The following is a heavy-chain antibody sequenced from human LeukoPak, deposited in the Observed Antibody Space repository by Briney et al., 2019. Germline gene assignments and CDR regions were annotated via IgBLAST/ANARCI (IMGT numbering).Heavy chain of an antibody. Sequence: WASVKVSCKVSGYTLTELSMHWVRQAPGQGLEWMGRINPNSGGTNYAQKFQGRVTMTRDTSISTAYMELSRLRSDDTAVYYCARTWIQLSTPDFDLWGQGTLVTVSS. J-gene: IGHJ4*02. V-gene: IGHV1-2*06. CDR3: ARTWIQLSTPDFDL. CDR2: INPNSGGT. D-gene: IGHD5-18*01. CDR1: GYTLTELS.